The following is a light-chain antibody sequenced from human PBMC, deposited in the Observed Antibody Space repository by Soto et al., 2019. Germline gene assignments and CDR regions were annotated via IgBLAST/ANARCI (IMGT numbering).Light chain of an antibody. J-gene: IGKJ3*01. CDR3: QQYNNWPFT. CDR2: GAS. Sequence: EIMMTQSPFTLSVSPGERATLSCRASQSVNTNLAWYQQKPGQAPRLLIYGASTRATGIPAHFIGNGSGTEFTLTASSLQSEDFEVYYCQQYNNWPFTFGPGTKVDIK. CDR1: QSVNTN. V-gene: IGKV3-15*01.